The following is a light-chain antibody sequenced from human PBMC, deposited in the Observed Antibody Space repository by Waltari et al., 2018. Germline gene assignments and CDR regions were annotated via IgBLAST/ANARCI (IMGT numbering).Light chain of an antibody. Sequence: QSALTQPASVSGSPGQSITIPYTGTSSDVGGYNYVSWYQQHPGKAPKLMIYEVSNRPSGVVNRFSGSKSGNTASLTISGLQAEDEADYYCSSYTSSSTPLFGGGTKLTVL. CDR1: SSDVGGYNY. V-gene: IGLV2-14*01. CDR3: SSYTSSSTPL. J-gene: IGLJ2*01. CDR2: EVS.